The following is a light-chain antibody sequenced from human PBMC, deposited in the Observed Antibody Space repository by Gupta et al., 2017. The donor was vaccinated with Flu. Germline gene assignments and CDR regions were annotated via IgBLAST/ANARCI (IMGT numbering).Light chain of an antibody. CDR3: AACDDSLNGYV. CDR1: SSNIGSNT. CDR2: SGN. J-gene: IGLJ1*01. Sequence: QSVPTQPPSPSGTAGQRVTVPCSGSSSNIGSNTVNWYQQLPGAAPKLLIYSGNQRPSGVPDRVSGSNSGTSASLAISGLQSEDEADYYCAACDDSLNGYVFGTATMVTVL. V-gene: IGLV1-44*01.